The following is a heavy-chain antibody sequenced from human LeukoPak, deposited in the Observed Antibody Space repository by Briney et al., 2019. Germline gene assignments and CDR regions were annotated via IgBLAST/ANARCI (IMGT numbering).Heavy chain of an antibody. CDR1: GFTFSSYA. Sequence: GGSLRLSCAASGFTFSSYAMGWVRQAPGKGLEWVSYISSSGSTMYYADSVKGRFTISRDNAKNSLYLQMNSLRAEDTAVYYCAKKEEYYFDYWGQGTLVTVSS. CDR3: AKKEEYYFDY. V-gene: IGHV3-48*03. CDR2: ISSSGSTM. J-gene: IGHJ4*02. D-gene: IGHD3-10*01.